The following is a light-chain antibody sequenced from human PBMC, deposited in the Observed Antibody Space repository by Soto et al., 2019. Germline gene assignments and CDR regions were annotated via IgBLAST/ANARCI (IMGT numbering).Light chain of an antibody. J-gene: IGLJ2*01. V-gene: IGLV2-8*01. Sequence: QSALTQPPSASGSPGQSVTISCTGTSSDIGGYDYVSWYQQHPGKAPKLMIYEVTKRPSGVPDRFSASRSGNTASLTVSGLQAEDEADYYCCSYGGGYNMIFGGGTKLTVL. CDR1: SSDIGGYDY. CDR2: EVT. CDR3: CSYGGGYNMI.